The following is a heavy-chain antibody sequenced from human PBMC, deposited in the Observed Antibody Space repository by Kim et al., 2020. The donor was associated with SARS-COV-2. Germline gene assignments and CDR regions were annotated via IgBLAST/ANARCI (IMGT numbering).Heavy chain of an antibody. V-gene: IGHV3-48*02. D-gene: IGHD3-10*01. J-gene: IGHJ4*02. CDR3: ARSSPLWFGEFVFDY. CDR1: GFTFSSYS. Sequence: GGSLRLSCAASGFTFSSYSMNWVRQAPGKGLEWVSYISSSSSTIYYADSVKGRFTISRDNAKNSLYLQMNSLRDEDTAVYYCARSSPLWFGEFVFDYWGQGTLVTVSS. CDR2: ISSSSSTI.